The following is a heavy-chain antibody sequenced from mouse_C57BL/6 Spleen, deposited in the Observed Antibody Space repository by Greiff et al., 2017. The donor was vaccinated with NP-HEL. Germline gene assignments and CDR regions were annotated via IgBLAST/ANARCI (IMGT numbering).Heavy chain of an antibody. CDR2: ISDGGSYT. Sequence: EVMLVESGGGLVKPGGSLKLSCAASGFTFSSYAMSWVRQTPEKRLEWVATISDGGSYTYYPDNVKGRFTISRDNAKNNLYLQMSHLKSEDTAMYYGARDRGYGSSFYYAMDYWGQGTSVTVSS. J-gene: IGHJ4*01. D-gene: IGHD1-1*01. CDR3: ARDRGYGSSFYYAMDY. V-gene: IGHV5-4*01. CDR1: GFTFSSYA.